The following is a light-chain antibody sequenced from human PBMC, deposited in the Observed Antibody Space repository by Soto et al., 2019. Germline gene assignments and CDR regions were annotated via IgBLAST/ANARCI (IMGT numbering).Light chain of an antibody. CDR3: GSWDSSLSAYV. CDR2: DDD. J-gene: IGLJ1*01. Sequence: QSLLTQPPSVSAAPGQRATISCSGSSSNIGGNSVSWYQQLPGTAPKLLIYDDDKRPSGIPDRFSGSKSGTSATLGITGFQTGDEADYYCGSWDSSLSAYVLGTGTKV. CDR1: SSNIGGNS. V-gene: IGLV1-51*01.